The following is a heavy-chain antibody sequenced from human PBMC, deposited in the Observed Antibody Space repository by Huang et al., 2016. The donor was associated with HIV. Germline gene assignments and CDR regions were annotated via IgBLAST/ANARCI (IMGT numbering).Heavy chain of an antibody. CDR3: ARGAAPSTVYYYYYGLDV. CDR2: IGTVGDT. J-gene: IGHJ6*02. CDR1: GFTFSSYD. Sequence: EVQLVESGGALVQPGGSLRLSCAASGFTFSSYDMHWVRQGTGKGLEWVSSIGTVGDTYYPGSGKDRLTISREDAKNSLYLQMNSLRAGDTAVYYCARGAAPSTVYYYYYGLDVWGHGTSVTVSS. V-gene: IGHV3-13*01. D-gene: IGHD2-15*01.